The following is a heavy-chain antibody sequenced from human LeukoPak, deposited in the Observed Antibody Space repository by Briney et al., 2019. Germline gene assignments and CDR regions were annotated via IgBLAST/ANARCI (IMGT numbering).Heavy chain of an antibody. CDR3: AKDGYSRGAEYFDY. V-gene: IGHV3-23*01. D-gene: IGHD6-19*01. J-gene: IGHJ4*02. CDR1: GGSFSGYY. CDR2: ISGSGGST. Sequence: ETLSLTCAVYGGSFSGYYWSWIRQAPGKGLEWVSAISGSGGSTYYADSVKGRFTISRDNSKNTLHLQMNSLRAEDTAVYYCAKDGYSRGAEYFDYWGQGTLVTVSS.